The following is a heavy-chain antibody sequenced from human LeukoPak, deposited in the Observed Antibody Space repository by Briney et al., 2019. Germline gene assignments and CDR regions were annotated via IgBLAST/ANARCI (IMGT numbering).Heavy chain of an antibody. D-gene: IGHD3-16*01. J-gene: IGHJ4*02. V-gene: IGHV3-30*02. CDR1: GLTFSTFW. CDR2: IRYDGSNK. CDR3: QGPVWDFDY. Sequence: PGGSLRLSCVTSGLTFSTFWMNWVRQAPGKGLEWVAFIRYDGSNKYYADSVKGRFTISRDNSKNTLYLQMNSLRAEDTAVYYCQGPVWDFDYWGQGTLVTVSS.